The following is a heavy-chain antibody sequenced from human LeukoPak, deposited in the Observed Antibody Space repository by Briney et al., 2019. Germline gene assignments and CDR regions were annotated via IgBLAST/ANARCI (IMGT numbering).Heavy chain of an antibody. J-gene: IGHJ4*02. Sequence: PGGSLRLSCAASGFTFSTYWMHWVRQTPGKGLVWVSRIKSDGGTNYADSVKGRFTISRDNAKNLLHLQMNSLRVEDTAVYHCVRQAGRAGGQWGQGTLIAVSS. D-gene: IGHD3-10*01. CDR3: VRQAGRAGGQ. V-gene: IGHV3-74*01. CDR2: IKSDGGT. CDR1: GFTFSTYW.